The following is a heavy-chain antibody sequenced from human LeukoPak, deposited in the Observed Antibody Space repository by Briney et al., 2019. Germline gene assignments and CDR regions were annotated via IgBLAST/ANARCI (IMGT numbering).Heavy chain of an antibody. CDR1: GFTFSSYA. D-gene: IGHD6-6*01. V-gene: IGHV3-23*01. CDR2: ISGSGGST. Sequence: GGSLRLSCAASGFTFSSYAMSWVRQAPGKGLEWVSGISGSGGSTKYADSVKGRFTISRENSKNTLYLQMNSLRAEDTAVYYCAKEEYSSSYDYWGQGTLVTVSS. J-gene: IGHJ4*02. CDR3: AKEEYSSSYDY.